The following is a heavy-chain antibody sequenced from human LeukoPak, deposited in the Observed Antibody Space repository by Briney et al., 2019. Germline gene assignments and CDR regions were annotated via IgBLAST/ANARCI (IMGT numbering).Heavy chain of an antibody. Sequence: SETLSLTCAVYGGSFSGYYWSWIRQPPGKGLEWIGEINHSGSTNYNPSLKSRVTISVDTSKNQFSLKLSSVTAADTAVYYCARGISVFDYWGQGTLVTVSS. D-gene: IGHD3-3*02. J-gene: IGHJ4*02. V-gene: IGHV4-34*01. CDR2: INHSGST. CDR1: GGSFSGYY. CDR3: ARGISVFDY.